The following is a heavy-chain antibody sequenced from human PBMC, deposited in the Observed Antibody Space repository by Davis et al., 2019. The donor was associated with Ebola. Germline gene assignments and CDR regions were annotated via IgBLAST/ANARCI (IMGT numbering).Heavy chain of an antibody. D-gene: IGHD3-3*01. CDR3: AKYYDFWSGYYLD. V-gene: IGHV4-59*01. J-gene: IGHJ4*02. CDR1: GVSISSFY. Sequence: MPSETLSLTCSVSGVSISSFYWSWIRQTPGKGLEWIGYIYYSGITKYNPSLKSRVTISIDTSKTQFSLKLSSVTAADTAVYYCAKYYDFWSGYYLDWGQGTLVTVS. CDR2: IYYSGIT.